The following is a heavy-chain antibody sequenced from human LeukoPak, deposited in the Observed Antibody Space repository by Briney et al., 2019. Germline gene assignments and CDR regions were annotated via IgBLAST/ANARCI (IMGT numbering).Heavy chain of an antibody. CDR2: IKEDGSEE. CDR1: GFTFSSYW. Sequence: GGSLRLSCAASGFTFSSYWMSWVRQAPGKGLEWVANIKEDGSEEHYVDSVKGRFTTSRDNAKNSLYLQMNSLTAADTALYYCTPEVWELQGASDIWGQGTMVTVSS. CDR3: TPEVWELQGASDI. J-gene: IGHJ3*02. V-gene: IGHV3-7*01. D-gene: IGHD1-26*01.